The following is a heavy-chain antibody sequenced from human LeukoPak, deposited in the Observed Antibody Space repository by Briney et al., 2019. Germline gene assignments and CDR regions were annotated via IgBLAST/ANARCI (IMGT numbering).Heavy chain of an antibody. CDR2: ISSSSTYI. D-gene: IGHD1-14*01. V-gene: IGHV3-21*01. Sequence: GGSLRLSCAASGFTFSNAWMSWVRQAPGKGLEWVSSISSSSTYIYYADSVKGRFTISRDNAKNSLYLQMNSLRAEDTAVYYCARGHSPPMDVWGKGTTVTVSS. CDR3: ARGHSPPMDV. CDR1: GFTFSNAW. J-gene: IGHJ6*03.